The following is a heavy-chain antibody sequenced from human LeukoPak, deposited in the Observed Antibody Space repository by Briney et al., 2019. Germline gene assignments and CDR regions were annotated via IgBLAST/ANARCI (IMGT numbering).Heavy chain of an antibody. J-gene: IGHJ4*02. CDR3: ARDSAGIVVVPAARGDY. CDR1: GYTFTSFD. D-gene: IGHD2-2*01. V-gene: IGHV1-8*01. CDR2: MSTNSGNT. Sequence: ASVKVSCKASGYTFTSFDIFWVRQATGQGLEWMGWMSTNSGNTGSAQKFQGRVTFTRDTSTSTAYMELRSLRSDDTAVYYCARDSAGIVVVPAARGDYWGQGTLVTVSS.